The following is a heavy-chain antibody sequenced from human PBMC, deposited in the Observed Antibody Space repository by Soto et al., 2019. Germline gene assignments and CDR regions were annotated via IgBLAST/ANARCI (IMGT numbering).Heavy chain of an antibody. Sequence: QVQLQESGPGLVKPSQTLSLTCTVSGGSISSGGYFWNWIRQHPGKGLEWIGYIYYSGGTYYNPSLKSRVTISVDTSKNQFSLKLSSVTXAXXXXXXXXRXPSIWGQGTLVTVSS. J-gene: IGHJ4*02. V-gene: IGHV4-31*03. CDR3: XRXPSI. CDR1: GGSISSGGYF. CDR2: IYYSGGT.